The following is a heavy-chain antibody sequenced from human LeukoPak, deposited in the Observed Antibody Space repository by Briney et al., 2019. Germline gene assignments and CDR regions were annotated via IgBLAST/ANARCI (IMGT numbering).Heavy chain of an antibody. CDR2: TYSRSKWFN. CDR1: GDSVSSKSAS. V-gene: IGHV6-1*01. J-gene: IGHJ4*02. Sequence: SQTLSLTCAISGDSVSSKSASWNWIRQSPSRGLEWLGRTYSRSKWFNDYAVSVKSRVAINPDTSKNQFSLHLSSVTPDDTAVYYCARGTGSLDYWGQGTLVTVSS. D-gene: IGHD1-26*01. CDR3: ARGTGSLDY.